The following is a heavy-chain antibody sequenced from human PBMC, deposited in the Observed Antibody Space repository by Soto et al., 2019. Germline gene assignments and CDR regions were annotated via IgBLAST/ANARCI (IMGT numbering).Heavy chain of an antibody. V-gene: IGHV1-2*02. CDR3: ARADTYYDSSGIMWEYFDY. Sequence: RASVKVSCKASGYTFTGYYMHWVRQAPGQGLEWMGWINPNSGGTNYAQKFQGRVTMTRDTSISTAYMELSGLRSDDTAVYYCARADTYYDSSGIMWEYFDYWGQGTLVTVSS. CDR1: GYTFTGYY. J-gene: IGHJ4*02. CDR2: INPNSGGT. D-gene: IGHD3-22*01.